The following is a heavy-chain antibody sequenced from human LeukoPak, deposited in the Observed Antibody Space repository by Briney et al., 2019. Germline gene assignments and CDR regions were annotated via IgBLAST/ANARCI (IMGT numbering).Heavy chain of an antibody. Sequence: ASVKVSCKASGYTFTGYYIHWVRQAPGQGLEWMGWMNPNSGNTGYAQKFQGRVTMTRNTSISTAYMELSSLRSEDTAVYYCARGKPWIQLWFNNWFDPWGQGTLVTVSS. CDR3: ARGKPWIQLWFNNWFDP. CDR2: MNPNSGNT. CDR1: GYTFTGYY. J-gene: IGHJ5*02. V-gene: IGHV1-8*02. D-gene: IGHD5-18*01.